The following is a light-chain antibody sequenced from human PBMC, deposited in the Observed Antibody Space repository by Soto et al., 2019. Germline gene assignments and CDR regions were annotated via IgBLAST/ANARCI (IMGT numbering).Light chain of an antibody. CDR1: QSVSGNY. Sequence: EIVLTQSPGTLSLSPGERATLSCRASQSVSGNYLAWYQQKPGQAPRLLIYDASKRATGSPARFSGGGSGTDFTLTISSLEPEDFAVYYCQLRNSWPPVFTFGPGTKVDIK. J-gene: IGKJ3*01. CDR3: QLRNSWPPVFT. CDR2: DAS. V-gene: IGKV3-11*01.